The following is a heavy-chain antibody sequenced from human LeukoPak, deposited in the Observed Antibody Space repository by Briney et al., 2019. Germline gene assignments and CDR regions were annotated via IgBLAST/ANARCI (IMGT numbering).Heavy chain of an antibody. J-gene: IGHJ6*02. Sequence: GGSLRLSCAASGFTFSSYDMHWVRQATGKGLEWVSAIGTAGDTYYPGSVKGRFTISRENAKNSLYLQMNSLRAGDTAVYYCAGMPFVAAGTVYYYGMDVWGQGTTVTVSS. CDR1: GFTFSSYD. D-gene: IGHD6-13*01. V-gene: IGHV3-13*01. CDR3: AGMPFVAAGTVYYYGMDV. CDR2: IGTAGDT.